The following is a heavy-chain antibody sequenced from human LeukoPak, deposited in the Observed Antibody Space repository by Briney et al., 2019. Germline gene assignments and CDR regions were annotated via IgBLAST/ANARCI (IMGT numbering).Heavy chain of an antibody. Sequence: SVRVSCKASGFAFTNSAVQWVRQARGQHLEWIGWIVVGSANTNYAQKFQERVTITRDMSTTTVYMELRSLRSEDTAVYYCAADRAQQGGATAYWGQGSLVTV. V-gene: IGHV1-58*01. CDR3: AADRAQQGGATAY. D-gene: IGHD1-26*01. CDR1: GFAFTNSA. J-gene: IGHJ4*02. CDR2: IVVGSANT.